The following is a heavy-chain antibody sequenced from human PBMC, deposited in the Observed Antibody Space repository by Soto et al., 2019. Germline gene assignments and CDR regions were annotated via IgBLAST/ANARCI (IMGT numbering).Heavy chain of an antibody. Sequence: EVQLLESGGGLLQPGGSLRLSCAASGFTFSNYAMNWVRQAPGKGLEWVSTISGSGDSTYYADSVKGRFTISRDNSKNTLYLQMNSLRAEDTAVYFCANPIPNISPRLFDYWGQGTLVTVSS. V-gene: IGHV3-23*01. D-gene: IGHD3-16*01. CDR1: GFTFSNYA. CDR3: ANPIPNISPRLFDY. CDR2: ISGSGDST. J-gene: IGHJ4*02.